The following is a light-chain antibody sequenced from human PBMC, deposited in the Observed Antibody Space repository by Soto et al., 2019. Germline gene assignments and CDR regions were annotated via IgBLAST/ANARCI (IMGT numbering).Light chain of an antibody. J-gene: IGKJ4*01. Sequence: DIQLTQSPSFLSASVGDRVTITCRASQGISSYLAWYQQKPGKAPKLLIYAASTLQSGVPSRFSRSGSGREFTLTIRSLQPEDFATYYCQQLNSYPLFGGGTKVEIQ. CDR1: QGISSY. V-gene: IGKV1-9*01. CDR3: QQLNSYPL. CDR2: AAS.